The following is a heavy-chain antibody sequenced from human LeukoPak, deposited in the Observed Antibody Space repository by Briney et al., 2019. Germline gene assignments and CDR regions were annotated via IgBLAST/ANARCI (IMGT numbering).Heavy chain of an antibody. Sequence: GASVKVSCKASGYTFTSYGISWVRQAPGQGLEWMGWISAYNDNTNYAQRLQGRVTMTTDTSTSTAYMELRSLRSDDTAVYYCARVVRFLEWFLFDPWGQGTLVTVSS. CDR3: ARVVRFLEWFLFDP. CDR2: ISAYNDNT. J-gene: IGHJ5*02. V-gene: IGHV1-18*01. D-gene: IGHD3-3*01. CDR1: GYTFTSYG.